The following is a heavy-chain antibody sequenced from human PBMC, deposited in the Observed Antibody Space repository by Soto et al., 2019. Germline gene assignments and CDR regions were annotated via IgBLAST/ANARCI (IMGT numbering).Heavy chain of an antibody. D-gene: IGHD2-21*02. CDR3: ARGGHVVVVAAALDY. Sequence: QVQLVQSGAEVKKPGASVKVSCKASGDTFTDYYIHWVRQAPGQGLEWMGTVNPSGGHTTYAQHFLGRMTMPRDTSTSTLDMELTSLPSGDTAVYYCARGGHVVVVAAALDYWGQGTLVTVSS. CDR2: VNPSGGHT. J-gene: IGHJ4*02. V-gene: IGHV1-46*01. CDR1: GDTFTDYY.